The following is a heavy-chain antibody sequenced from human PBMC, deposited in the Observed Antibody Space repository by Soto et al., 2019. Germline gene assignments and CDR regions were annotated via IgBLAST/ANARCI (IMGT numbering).Heavy chain of an antibody. Sequence: QLQLQESGPGLVKPSETLSLTCTVSGGSISSSSYYWGWIRQPPGKGLEWIGSIYYSGSTYYNPSLMSRVTISVDTSKNQFSLKLSSVTAADTAVYYCARHGDSSGWYFFDPWGQGTLVTVSS. J-gene: IGHJ5*02. D-gene: IGHD6-19*01. CDR1: GGSISSSSYY. CDR3: ARHGDSSGWYFFDP. V-gene: IGHV4-39*01. CDR2: IYYSGST.